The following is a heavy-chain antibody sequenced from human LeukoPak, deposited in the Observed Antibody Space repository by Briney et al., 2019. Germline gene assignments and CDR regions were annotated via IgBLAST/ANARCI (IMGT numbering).Heavy chain of an antibody. CDR2: IYYSGST. CDR1: GGSISSSSYY. Sequence: SETLSLTCTVSGGSISSSSYYWGWISQPPGKGLEWIGSIYYSGSTYYNPSLKSRVTISVDTSKNQFSLKLSSVTAADTAVYYCARLGGSYYDGFDYWGQGTLVTVSS. V-gene: IGHV4-39*01. D-gene: IGHD1-26*01. CDR3: ARLGGSYYDGFDY. J-gene: IGHJ4*02.